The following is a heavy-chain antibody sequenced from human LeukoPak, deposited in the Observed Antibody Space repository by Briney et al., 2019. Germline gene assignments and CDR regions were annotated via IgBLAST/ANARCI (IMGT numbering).Heavy chain of an antibody. D-gene: IGHD3-3*01. Sequence: SETLSLTCTVSGRPISSSSYYWGWIRQPPGKGLERIASIYYSGSTHYNPSLKSRVTISVDTSKHQFSLKLRSVPAADTAVYYWSRSHLRFLECGFDPWGQGTLVTVSS. J-gene: IGHJ5*02. CDR2: IYYSGST. CDR3: SRSHLRFLECGFDP. CDR1: GRPISSSSYY. V-gene: IGHV4-39*07.